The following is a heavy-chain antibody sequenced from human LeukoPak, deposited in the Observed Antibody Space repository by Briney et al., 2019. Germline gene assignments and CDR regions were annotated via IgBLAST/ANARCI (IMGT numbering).Heavy chain of an antibody. CDR3: ASPPSGDGVSFEY. CDR1: GGTFSTYA. D-gene: IGHD3-10*01. Sequence: SVKVSCKASGGTFSTYAISWVRQAPGQGLEGMGGIVPMFDTRSHGEKFRGRVKITADESTSTAYKELSSLRSDDTAVYYGASPPSGDGVSFEYWGQGNLVTGFS. J-gene: IGHJ4*02. CDR2: IVPMFDTR. V-gene: IGHV1-69*13.